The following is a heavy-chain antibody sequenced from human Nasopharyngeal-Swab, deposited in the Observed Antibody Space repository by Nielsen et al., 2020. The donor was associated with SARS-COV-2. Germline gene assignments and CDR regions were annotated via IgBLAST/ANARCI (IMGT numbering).Heavy chain of an antibody. V-gene: IGHV4-4*02. CDR2: IHRGGTT. CDR3: ANVRVASAGTFDF. Sequence: RQRPGKGPEWIGEIHRGGTTNYNPSLERRVTISLDKSKNQFSLRLNSVTAADTAVYYCANVRVASAGTFDFWGLGTLVTVSS. J-gene: IGHJ4*02. D-gene: IGHD6-13*01.